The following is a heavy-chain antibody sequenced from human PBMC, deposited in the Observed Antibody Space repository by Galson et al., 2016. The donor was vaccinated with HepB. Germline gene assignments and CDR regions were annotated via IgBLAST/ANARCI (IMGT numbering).Heavy chain of an antibody. Sequence: SLRLSCAASGFTFRNYGMTWVRQAPGKGLEVVSSISRSGDSTDYADSVRGRFTISRDNSDNTLSLQVNSLTADDTAIYYCVQGSTAPAVWGKGTTVTVSS. J-gene: IGHJ6*04. CDR3: VQGSTAPAV. V-gene: IGHV3-23*01. CDR2: ISRSGDST. D-gene: IGHD2-2*01. CDR1: GFTFRNYG.